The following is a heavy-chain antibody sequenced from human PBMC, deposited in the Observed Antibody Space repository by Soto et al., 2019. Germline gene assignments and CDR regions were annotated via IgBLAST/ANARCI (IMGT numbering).Heavy chain of an antibody. V-gene: IGHV1-69*08. CDR2: IIPALGTT. CDR3: ARPDFGDYWYFDL. J-gene: IGHJ2*01. Sequence: QDQLVQSGAEVKKPGSSVKVSCKAFGGPFSSHTFSWVRQAPGQGLEWMGRIIPALGTTTYAQKFQGRVTITADESVTTVYMELNSLRTAATAVYYCARPDFGDYWYFDLWGRGTLVTVSS. D-gene: IGHD4-17*01. CDR1: GGPFSSHT.